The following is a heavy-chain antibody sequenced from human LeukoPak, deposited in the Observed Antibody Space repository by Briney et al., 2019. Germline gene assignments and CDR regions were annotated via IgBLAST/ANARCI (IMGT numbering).Heavy chain of an antibody. D-gene: IGHD7-27*01. V-gene: IGHV3-66*01. CDR2: IYSGGTI. CDR3: ARDGENHYYDY. J-gene: IGHJ4*02. Sequence: GGSLRLSCAASGFTVSSNHMSWVRQASGKGLEWVSVIYSGGTIYYADSVKGRFTISRDNSKNTVYLEMNSLRAEDTAVYYCARDGENHYYDYWGQGTLVTVST. CDR1: GFTVSSNH.